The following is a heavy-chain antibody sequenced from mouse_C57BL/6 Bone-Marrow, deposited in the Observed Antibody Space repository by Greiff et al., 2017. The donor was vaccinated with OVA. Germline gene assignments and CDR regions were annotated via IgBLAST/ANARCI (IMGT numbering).Heavy chain of an antibody. J-gene: IGHJ1*03. CDR2: SRNKANDYTT. CDR1: GFTFSDFY. Sequence: EVQRVESGGGLVQSGRSLRLSCATSGFTFSDFYMEWVRQAPGKGLEWIAASRNKANDYTTEYSASVKGRFIVSRDTSQSILYLQMNALRAEDTAIYYCARDARVTTDWYFDVWGTGTTVTVSS. CDR3: ARDARVTTDWYFDV. D-gene: IGHD2-2*01. V-gene: IGHV7-1*01.